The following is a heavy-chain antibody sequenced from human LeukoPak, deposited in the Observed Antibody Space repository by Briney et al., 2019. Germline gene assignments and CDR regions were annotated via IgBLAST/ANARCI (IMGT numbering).Heavy chain of an antibody. J-gene: IGHJ4*02. CDR1: GGSFSGYY. V-gene: IGHV4-34*01. Sequence: SETLSLTCAVYGGSFSGYYWSWIRQPPGKGLEWIGDINHSGSTNYNPSLKSRVTISVDTSKNQFSLKLSSVTAADTAVYYCARDRYYYDSSARYFDYWGQGTLVTVSS. CDR2: INHSGST. CDR3: ARDRYYYDSSARYFDY. D-gene: IGHD3-22*01.